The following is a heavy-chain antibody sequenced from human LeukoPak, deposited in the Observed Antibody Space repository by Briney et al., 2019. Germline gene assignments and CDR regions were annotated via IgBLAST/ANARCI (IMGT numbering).Heavy chain of an antibody. J-gene: IGHJ4*02. Sequence: TSETLSLTCTVSGGSMSNNNYYWGWIRQPPGKGLEWIGTIYYSGSTYYNPSLKSRVTISVDTSKNHFSLKLSSVTAADTAVYYCASYYDSSGYFYGVSYFDDWGQGTLVTVYS. CDR3: ASYYDSSGYFYGVSYFDD. D-gene: IGHD3-22*01. V-gene: IGHV4-39*07. CDR2: IYYSGST. CDR1: GGSMSNNNYY.